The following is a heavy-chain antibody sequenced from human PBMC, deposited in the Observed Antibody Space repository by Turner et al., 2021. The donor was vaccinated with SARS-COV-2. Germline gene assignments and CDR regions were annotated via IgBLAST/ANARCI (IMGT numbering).Heavy chain of an antibody. CDR2: IYSGGST. CDR3: ARDLVYRGMDV. V-gene: IGHV3-53*04. J-gene: IGHJ6*02. Sequence: EVQLVESGGGLVQPGGSLSLSCAASGFTVSSNYMNWVRQAPGKGLEWVSLIYSGGSTYYADSVKGRFTISRHNSKNTLYLQMNSLRAEDTAVYYCARDLVYRGMDVWGQGTTVTVSS. D-gene: IGHD5-18*01. CDR1: GFTVSSNY.